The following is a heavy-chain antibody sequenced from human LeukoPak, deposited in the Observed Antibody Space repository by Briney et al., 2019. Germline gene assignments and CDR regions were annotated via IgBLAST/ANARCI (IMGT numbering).Heavy chain of an antibody. Sequence: SETLSLTCTVSGGSISRYYWSWIRQPPGKGLEWIGNIYYSGSTNHNPSLKSRVTVSVDTSKNQFSLKLRSVTAADTAVYYCARDLYYGSGSYYGMDVWGKGTTVTVSS. D-gene: IGHD3-10*01. CDR2: IYYSGST. J-gene: IGHJ6*04. CDR3: ARDLYYGSGSYYGMDV. V-gene: IGHV4-59*01. CDR1: GGSISRYY.